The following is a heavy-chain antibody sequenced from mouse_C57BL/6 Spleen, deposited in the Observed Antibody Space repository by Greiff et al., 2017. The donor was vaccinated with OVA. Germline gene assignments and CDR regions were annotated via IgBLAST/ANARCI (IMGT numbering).Heavy chain of an antibody. D-gene: IGHD1-1*01. CDR1: GFTFSSYA. V-gene: IGHV5-4*01. Sequence: EVQLVESGGGLVKPGGSMGRGWAASGFTFSSYAISCIRQTPEKRLEWVATISDGGSYTYYPDNVKGRFTISRDNAKNNLYLQMSHLKSEDTAMYYCAREDYGSFLGYWGQGTTLTVSS. CDR2: ISDGGSYT. J-gene: IGHJ2*01. CDR3: AREDYGSFLGY.